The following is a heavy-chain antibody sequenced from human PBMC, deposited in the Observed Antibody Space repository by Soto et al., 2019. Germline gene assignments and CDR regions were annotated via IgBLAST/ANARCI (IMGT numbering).Heavy chain of an antibody. CDR1: GFTFSSYG. CDR3: ARDQGRDDAFDI. Sequence: LRLSCAASGFTFSSYGMHWVRQAPGKGLEWVAVIWYDGSNKYYADSVKGRFTISRDNSKNTLYLQMNSLRAEDTAVYYCARDQGRDDAFDIWGQGTMVTVSS. CDR2: IWYDGSNK. V-gene: IGHV3-33*01. J-gene: IGHJ3*02.